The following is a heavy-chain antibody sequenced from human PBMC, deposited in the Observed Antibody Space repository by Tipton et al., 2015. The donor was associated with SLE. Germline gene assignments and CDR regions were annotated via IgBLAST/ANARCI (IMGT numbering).Heavy chain of an antibody. V-gene: IGHV3-30*04. CDR2: TSNDGSNK. J-gene: IGHJ4*02. Sequence: SLRLSCAASGFSFSTYAIIWVRQAPGKGLEWVAGTSNDGSNKYYADAVKGRFTISRDNSKNTLYLQMNSLGAEDTAVYYCGRVLSSDSLGIDYWGQGTLVTVSS. CDR1: GFSFSTYA. CDR3: GRVLSSDSLGIDY. D-gene: IGHD2-15*01.